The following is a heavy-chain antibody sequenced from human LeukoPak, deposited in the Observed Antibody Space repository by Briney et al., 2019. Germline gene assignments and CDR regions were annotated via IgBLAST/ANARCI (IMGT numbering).Heavy chain of an antibody. J-gene: IGHJ4*02. D-gene: IGHD3-10*01. Sequence: GGFLRLSCAASGFTFSTYAMHWVRQAPGKGLEWVAVISYDGSDNDHAESVKGRFTISRDNSKNTLYLQMNSLRPEDTAVYYCARDEDGSGSYSTHYLDYWGQGTLVTVSS. CDR2: ISYDGSDN. CDR1: GFTFSTYA. CDR3: ARDEDGSGSYSTHYLDY. V-gene: IGHV3-30*04.